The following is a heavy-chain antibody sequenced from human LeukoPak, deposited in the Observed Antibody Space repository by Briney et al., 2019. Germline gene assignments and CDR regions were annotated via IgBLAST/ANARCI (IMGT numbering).Heavy chain of an antibody. CDR2: IYTSGST. CDR1: GGSISSGTYF. V-gene: IGHV4-61*02. J-gene: IGHJ5*02. CDR3: ARSPVTTWWFDP. D-gene: IGHD4-17*01. Sequence: SQTLSLTCTVSGGSISSGTYFWNWIRQPAGKGLEWIGRIYTSGSTNYNPSLKSRVTISVDTSKTQFSLKLSSVTAADTAGYYCARSPVTTWWFDPWGQGTLVSVSS.